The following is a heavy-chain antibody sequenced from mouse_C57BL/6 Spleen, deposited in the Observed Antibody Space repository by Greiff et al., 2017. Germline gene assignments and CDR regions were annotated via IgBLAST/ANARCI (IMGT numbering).Heavy chain of an antibody. J-gene: IGHJ2*01. CDR3: ARRGGQLKGYYFDY. Sequence: EVQLQQSGPELVKPGASVKISCKASGYTFTDYYMNWVKQSHGKSLEWIGDINPNNGGTSYNQKFKSKATLTVDKSSSTAYMELRSLTSEDSAVDDCARRGGQLKGYYFDYWGQGTTLTVSS. V-gene: IGHV1-26*01. CDR1: GYTFTDYY. D-gene: IGHD3-2*02. CDR2: INPNNGGT.